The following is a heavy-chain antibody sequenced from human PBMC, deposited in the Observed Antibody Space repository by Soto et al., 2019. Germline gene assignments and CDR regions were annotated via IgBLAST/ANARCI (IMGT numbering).Heavy chain of an antibody. D-gene: IGHD3-10*01. CDR1: GGTFSSYT. CDR2: IIPILGIA. J-gene: IGHJ5*02. Sequence: SVKVSCKASGGTFSSYTISWVRQAPGQGLEWMGRIIPILGIANYAQKFQGRVTITADKSTSTAYMELSSLRSEDTAVYYCAPTRREYYDNWFDPWGQGTLVNVSS. CDR3: APTRREYYDNWFDP. V-gene: IGHV1-69*02.